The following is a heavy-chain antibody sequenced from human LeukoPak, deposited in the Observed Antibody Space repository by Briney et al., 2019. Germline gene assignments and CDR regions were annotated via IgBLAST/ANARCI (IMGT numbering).Heavy chain of an antibody. D-gene: IGHD6-13*01. CDR2: IYTSGST. CDR1: GGSISSGSYY. V-gene: IGHV4-61*02. Sequence: SETLSLTCTVSGGSISSGSYYWSWIRQPAGKGREWIGRIYTSGSTNYNPSLKSRVTISVDTSKNQFSLKLSSVTAADTAVYYCARGLDPYSSSCGYWGQGTLVTVSS. J-gene: IGHJ4*02. CDR3: ARGLDPYSSSCGY.